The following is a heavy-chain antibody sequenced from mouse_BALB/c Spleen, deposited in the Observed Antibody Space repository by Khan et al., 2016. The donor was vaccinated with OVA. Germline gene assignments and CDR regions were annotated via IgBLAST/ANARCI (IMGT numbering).Heavy chain of an antibody. D-gene: IGHD4-1*01. J-gene: IGHJ4*01. CDR1: GFSLASYG. CDR3: AKWGTGYYAMDY. Sequence: QVQLKQSGPGLVAPSQSLSITCTVSGFSLASYGVNWVRQPPGKGLEWLGVIWGDGSTNYPSALRSRLSINKENSKSQVFLKLNSLQTDDTATYYCAKWGTGYYAMDYWGQGTSVTVSS. CDR2: IWGDGST. V-gene: IGHV2-3*01.